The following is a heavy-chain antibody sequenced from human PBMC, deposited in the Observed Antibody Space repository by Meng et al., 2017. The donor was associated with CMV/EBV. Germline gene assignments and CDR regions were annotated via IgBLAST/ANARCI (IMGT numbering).Heavy chain of an antibody. CDR1: GGSFSGYY. J-gene: IGHJ3*02. V-gene: IGHV4-34*01. Sequence: GSLRLSCAVYGGSFSGYYWSWIRQPPGKGLEWIGEINHSGSTNYNPSLKSRVTISVDTSKNQFSLKLSSVTAADTAVYYCARKYCSSTSCYSDAFDIWGQGTMVTVSS. CDR3: ARKYCSSTSCYSDAFDI. CDR2: INHSGST. D-gene: IGHD2-2*01.